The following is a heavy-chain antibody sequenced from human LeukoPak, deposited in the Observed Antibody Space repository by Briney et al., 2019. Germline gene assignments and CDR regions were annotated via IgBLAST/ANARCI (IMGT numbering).Heavy chain of an antibody. D-gene: IGHD6-19*01. CDR3: ARDNGYSSGWYAPRGWFDP. V-gene: IGHV4-4*02. CDR2: IYHSGST. CDR1: GGSISSSNW. Sequence: SETLSLTCAVSGGSISSSNWWSWVRQPPGKGLEWIGEIYHSGSTNYNPSLKSRVTISVDKSKNQFSLKLSSVTAADTAVYYCARDNGYSSGWYAPRGWFDPWGQGTLVAVSS. J-gene: IGHJ5*02.